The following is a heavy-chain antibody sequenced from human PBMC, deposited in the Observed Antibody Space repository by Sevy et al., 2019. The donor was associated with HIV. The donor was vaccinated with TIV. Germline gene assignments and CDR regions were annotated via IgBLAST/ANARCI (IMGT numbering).Heavy chain of an antibody. CDR1: GFSFSSYD. CDR2: IRYDGSNK. D-gene: IGHD2-2*01. V-gene: IGHV3-30*02. J-gene: IGHJ6*02. CDR3: AKVDVVVPVADYGLDV. Sequence: GGSLRLSCAASGFSFSSYDMHWVRQAPGMGLEWVAVIRYDGSNKHYGDSVKGRFTISRDNSKNTLYLQMNSLRAEETAVYYCAKVDVVVPVADYGLDVWGQWTTVTVSS.